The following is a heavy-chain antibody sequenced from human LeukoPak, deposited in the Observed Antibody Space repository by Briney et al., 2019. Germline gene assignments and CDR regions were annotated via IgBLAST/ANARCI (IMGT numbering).Heavy chain of an antibody. CDR1: GFTFSSYA. V-gene: IGHV3-23*01. J-gene: IGHJ4*02. Sequence: GGSLRLSCAASGFTFSSYAMSWVRQAPGKGLEWVSAISGSGGSTYYADSVKGRFTISRDNSKNTLYLQMNSLGAEDTAVYYCANSHSGSYTWFFWGQGTLVTVSS. CDR3: ANSHSGSYTWFF. D-gene: IGHD1-26*01. CDR2: ISGSGGST.